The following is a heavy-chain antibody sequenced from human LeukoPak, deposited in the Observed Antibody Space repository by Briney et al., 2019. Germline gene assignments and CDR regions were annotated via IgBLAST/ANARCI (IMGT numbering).Heavy chain of an antibody. V-gene: IGHV4-31*03. CDR2: IYYRGST. CDR3: ARLSTVYYYDSSGPGDAFDI. CDR1: GGSISSGGYY. Sequence: SETLSLTCTVSGGSISSGGYYWSWIRQHPGKGLEWIGYIYYRGSTYYNPSLKSRVTISVDTSKNQFSLKLSSVTAADTAVYYCARLSTVYYYDSSGPGDAFDIWGQGTMVTVSS. J-gene: IGHJ3*02. D-gene: IGHD3-22*01.